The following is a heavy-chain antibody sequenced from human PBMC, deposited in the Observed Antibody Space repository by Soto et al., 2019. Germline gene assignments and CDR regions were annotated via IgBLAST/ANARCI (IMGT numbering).Heavy chain of an antibody. CDR2: IKQDGSEK. D-gene: IGHD2-8*01. V-gene: IGHV3-7*01. CDR3: ARAMKDGVTDY. J-gene: IGHJ4*02. Sequence: GGSLRLSCAASGFTFSNAWMNWVRQAPGKGLEWVANIKQDGSEKYYVDSVKGRFTISRDNAKNSLYLQMNSLRAEDTAVYYCARAMKDGVTDYWGQGTLVTVSS. CDR1: GFTFSNAW.